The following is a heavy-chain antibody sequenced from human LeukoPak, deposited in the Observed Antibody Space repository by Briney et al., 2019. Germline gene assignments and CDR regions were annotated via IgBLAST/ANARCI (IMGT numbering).Heavy chain of an antibody. V-gene: IGHV3-7*03. CDR1: GFMFSSNW. Sequence: GGSLSLSCAASGFMFSSNWMSWVRLAPGKGLEWVANIKEDGTETYYVDSVKGRFSISRDNAKNSLYLQMNSLRVEDTAVYYCAKEGRSLQTYWGQGTLVTVSS. D-gene: IGHD5-24*01. CDR3: AKEGRSLQTY. CDR2: IKEDGTET. J-gene: IGHJ4*02.